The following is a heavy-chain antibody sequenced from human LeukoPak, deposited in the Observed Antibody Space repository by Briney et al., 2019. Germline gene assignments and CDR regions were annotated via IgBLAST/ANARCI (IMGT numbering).Heavy chain of an antibody. Sequence: GESLQISCQGSGYTFTNYWMGWVRQMPGKGLECMGIIYPGDSDTRYSPSFQGQVTISADKSISTAYLQWSSLRASDTAMYYCARSSYYGDILPFDYWGQGTLVTVSS. CDR3: ARSSYYGDILPFDY. CDR1: GYTFTNYW. V-gene: IGHV5-51*01. D-gene: IGHD3-10*01. J-gene: IGHJ4*02. CDR2: IYPGDSDT.